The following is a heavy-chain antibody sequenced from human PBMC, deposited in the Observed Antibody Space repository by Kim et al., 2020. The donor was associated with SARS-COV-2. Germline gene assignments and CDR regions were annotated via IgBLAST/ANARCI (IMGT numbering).Heavy chain of an antibody. Sequence: YAQKFQGRVTMTEDTSTDTAYMELRSLRSEDTAVYYCATAVGVTRGWFDPWGQGTLVTVSS. CDR3: ATAVGVTRGWFDP. D-gene: IGHD1-26*01. V-gene: IGHV1-24*01. J-gene: IGHJ5*02.